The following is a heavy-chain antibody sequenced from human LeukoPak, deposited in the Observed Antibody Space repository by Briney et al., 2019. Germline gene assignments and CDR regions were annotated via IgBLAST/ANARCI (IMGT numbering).Heavy chain of an antibody. CDR3: ARPNGSSYFYQMDV. J-gene: IGHJ6*03. Sequence: GSLRLSCVASGFSFGDYGMNWVRQAPGKGLEWVSGINWNGESTAYGASGRGRFSISRDNAKNSLYLQMNSLSDDDTALYYCARPNGSSYFYQMDVWGKGTTVIVSS. D-gene: IGHD1-26*01. V-gene: IGHV3-20*04. CDR2: INWNGEST. CDR1: GFSFGDYG.